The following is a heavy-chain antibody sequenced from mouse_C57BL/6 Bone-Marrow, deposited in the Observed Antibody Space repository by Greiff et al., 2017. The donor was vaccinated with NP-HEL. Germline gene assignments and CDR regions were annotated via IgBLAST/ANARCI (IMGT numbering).Heavy chain of an antibody. CDR1: GFTFSSYA. J-gene: IGHJ1*03. V-gene: IGHV5-4*03. Sequence: EVMLVESGGGLVKPGGSLKLSCAASGFTFSSYAMSWVRQTPEKRLEWVATISDGGSYTYYPDNVKGRFTISRDNAKNNLYLQMSHLKSEDTAMYYCARGVTTVGGYFDVWGTGTTVTVSS. D-gene: IGHD1-1*01. CDR2: ISDGGSYT. CDR3: ARGVTTVGGYFDV.